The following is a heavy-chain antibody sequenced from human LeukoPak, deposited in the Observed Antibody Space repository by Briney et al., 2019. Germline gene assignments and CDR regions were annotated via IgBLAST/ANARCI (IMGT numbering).Heavy chain of an antibody. V-gene: IGHV3-9*03. CDR2: ISWNSGSI. J-gene: IGHJ3*02. D-gene: IGHD3-22*01. CDR1: GFTFDDYA. CDR3: AKPLDYYDSSGAAFDI. Sequence: PGRSLRLSCAASGFTFDDYAMHWVRQAPGKGLEWVSGISWNSGSIGYADSVKGRFTISRDNAKNSLYLQMNSLRAEDMALYYCAKPLDYYDSSGAAFDIWGQGTMVTVSS.